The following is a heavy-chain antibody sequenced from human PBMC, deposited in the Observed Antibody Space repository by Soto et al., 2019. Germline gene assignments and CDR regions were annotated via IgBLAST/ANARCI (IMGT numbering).Heavy chain of an antibody. CDR2: IIPIFGTA. D-gene: IGHD1-7*01. CDR3: AREPLMYNWNYGAGGY. Sequence: QVQLVQSGAEVKKPGSSVKVSCKASGGTFSSYAISWVRQAPGQGLEWMGGIIPIFGTANYAQKFQGRVTITADKSTSTAYMGLSSLRSEDTAVYYCAREPLMYNWNYGAGGYWGQGTLVTVSS. V-gene: IGHV1-69*06. J-gene: IGHJ4*02. CDR1: GGTFSSYA.